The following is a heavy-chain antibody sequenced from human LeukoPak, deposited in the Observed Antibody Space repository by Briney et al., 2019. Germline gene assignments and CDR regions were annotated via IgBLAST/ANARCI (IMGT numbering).Heavy chain of an antibody. CDR3: ARDRRYSSALNDY. Sequence: GGTLRLSCAASGFTFSSYWMNWVRQTPGNGLEWVANIKQDGSEKYYVDSVKGRFTISRDNAKNSLYLQMNSLRAEDTAVYYCARDRRYSSALNDYWGQGTLVTVSS. V-gene: IGHV3-7*03. CDR1: GFTFSSYW. CDR2: IKQDGSEK. J-gene: IGHJ4*02. D-gene: IGHD6-19*01.